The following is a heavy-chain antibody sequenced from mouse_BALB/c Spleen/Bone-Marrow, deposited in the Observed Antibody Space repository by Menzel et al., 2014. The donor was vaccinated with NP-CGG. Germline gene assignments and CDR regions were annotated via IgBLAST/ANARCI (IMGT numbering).Heavy chain of an antibody. CDR2: IYPGDDDT. V-gene: IGHV1-80*01. CDR1: GYAFSIYW. CDR3: ARGGISRDY. Sequence: VQLQQSGAELVRPGASVKLSCKASGYAFSIYWMNWVKQRPGQGLEWIGQIYPGDDDTDYNGKFKGKATPTADRSSSTAYMQLNSLTSEDSAVYFCARGGISRDYWGQGTTRTVSS. J-gene: IGHJ2*01.